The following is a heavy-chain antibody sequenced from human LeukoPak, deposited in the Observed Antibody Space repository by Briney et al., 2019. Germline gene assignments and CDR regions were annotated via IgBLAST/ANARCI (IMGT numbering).Heavy chain of an antibody. CDR1: GFTFSSYS. V-gene: IGHV3-48*02. J-gene: IGHJ4*02. CDR3: ARVPYSTGAFDY. CDR2: ISSSSSTI. Sequence: GGSLRLSCAASGFTFSSYSMNWVRHAPGKGLEWISYISSSSSTIYYTDSVKGRFTISRGNAKNSLYLQMNSLRDEDTALYYCARVPYSTGAFDYWGQGTLVTVSS. D-gene: IGHD6-19*01.